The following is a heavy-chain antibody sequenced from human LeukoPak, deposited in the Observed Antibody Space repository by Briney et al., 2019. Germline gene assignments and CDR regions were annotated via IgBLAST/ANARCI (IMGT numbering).Heavy chain of an antibody. D-gene: IGHD3-22*01. CDR1: GFTFSSYW. Sequence: GGSLRLSCAASGFTFSSYWMSWVRQAPGKGLEWVANIKQDGSEKYYVDSVKGRFTISRDNAKNSLYLQMNSLRAEDTAVYYCARVTMIVVAEGAFDIWGQGTMVTVSS. CDR3: ARVTMIVVAEGAFDI. CDR2: IKQDGSEK. V-gene: IGHV3-7*01. J-gene: IGHJ3*02.